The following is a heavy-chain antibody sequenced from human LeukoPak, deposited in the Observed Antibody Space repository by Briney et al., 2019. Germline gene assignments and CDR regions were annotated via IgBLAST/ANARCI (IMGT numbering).Heavy chain of an antibody. J-gene: IGHJ4*02. CDR2: ISYDGSNK. Sequence: GGSLRLSCAASGFTFSSYAMHWVRQAPGKGLEWVAVISYDGSNKYYADSVKGRFTISRDNSKNTLYLQMNSLRAEDTAVYYCAKEAPQYYYGSGSSDFDYWGQGTLVTVSS. D-gene: IGHD3-10*01. V-gene: IGHV3-30*04. CDR3: AKEAPQYYYGSGSSDFDY. CDR1: GFTFSSYA.